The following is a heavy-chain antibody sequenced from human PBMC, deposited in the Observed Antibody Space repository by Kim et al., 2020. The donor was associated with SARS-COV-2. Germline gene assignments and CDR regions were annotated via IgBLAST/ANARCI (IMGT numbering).Heavy chain of an antibody. J-gene: IGHJ3*02. CDR1: GFTFSDSA. CDR2: IRSKANSYAT. CDR3: TRVPPYSNSWWDAFD. D-gene: IGHD6-13*01. V-gene: IGHV3-73*01. Sequence: GGSLRLSCAASGFTFSDSAMYWVRQASGKGLEWVGRIRSKANSYATAYDVSVKGRFIISRDDSKNTAYLQMNSLETEDTAIYYCTRVPPYSNSWWDAFD.